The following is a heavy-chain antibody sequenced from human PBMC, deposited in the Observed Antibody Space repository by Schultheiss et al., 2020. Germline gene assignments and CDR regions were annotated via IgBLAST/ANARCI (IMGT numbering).Heavy chain of an antibody. CDR3: ARGPLYSSSCYSGDYYYGMDV. D-gene: IGHD6-13*01. CDR2: INHSGST. V-gene: IGHV4-39*07. CDR1: GGSISSSSYY. Sequence: SETLSLTCTVSGGSISSSSYYWGWIRQPPGKGLEWIGEINHSGSTNYNPSLKSRVTISVDTSKNQFSLKLSSVTAADTAVYYCARGPLYSSSCYSGDYYYGMDVWGQGTTVNGSS. J-gene: IGHJ6*02.